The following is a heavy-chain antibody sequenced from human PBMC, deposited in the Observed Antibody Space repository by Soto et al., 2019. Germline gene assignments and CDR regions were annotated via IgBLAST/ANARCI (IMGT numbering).Heavy chain of an antibody. CDR1: GYTFTSYG. V-gene: IGHV1-18*01. CDR2: ISAYNGNT. Sequence: QVQLVQSGAEVKKPGASVKVSCKASGYTFTSYGISWVRQAPGQGLEWMGWISAYNGNTNYAQKLQGRVTMTTDTSTSTAYMELSSLRSDDTAVYYCARDMPPPACYVEYQLLGNWFDPWGQGTLVTVSS. J-gene: IGHJ5*02. D-gene: IGHD2-2*01. CDR3: ARDMPPPACYVEYQLLGNWFDP.